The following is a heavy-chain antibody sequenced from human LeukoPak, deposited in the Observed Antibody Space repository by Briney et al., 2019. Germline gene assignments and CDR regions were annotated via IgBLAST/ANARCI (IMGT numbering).Heavy chain of an antibody. V-gene: IGHV4-38-2*02. CDR3: ARLQTVAGNNWFDP. Sequence: SEILSLTCTVSGYSISSAYFWGWVRQPPGKGLEWIGSINHSGTTYYKSSLKSRVTISVDTSNNQFSLRLSSVTAADTAVYFCARLQTVAGNNWFDPWGQGTLVTVSS. D-gene: IGHD6-19*01. CDR1: GYSISSAYF. CDR2: INHSGTT. J-gene: IGHJ5*02.